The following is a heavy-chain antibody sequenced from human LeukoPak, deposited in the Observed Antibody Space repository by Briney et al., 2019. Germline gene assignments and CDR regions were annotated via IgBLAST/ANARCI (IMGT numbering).Heavy chain of an antibody. D-gene: IGHD4-17*01. CDR2: MCYSGT. Sequence: SETLSLTCTVSGGSISGCYWNWIRHRPGATQGWVGYMCYSGTNYNPSLKSRVPISVDTSKNPFSLKLSSVTAADTAMYYCARSQVDYGEYKVSDWFAPWGQGPLVPVPS. V-gene: IGHV4-59*01. J-gene: IGHJ5*02. CDR1: GGSISGCY. CDR3: ARSQVDYGEYKVSDWFAP.